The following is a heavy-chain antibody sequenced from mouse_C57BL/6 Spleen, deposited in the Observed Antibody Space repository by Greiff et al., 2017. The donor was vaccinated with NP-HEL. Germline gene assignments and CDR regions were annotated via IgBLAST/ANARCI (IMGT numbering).Heavy chain of an antibody. D-gene: IGHD2-1*01. J-gene: IGHJ4*01. CDR3: ARHEGRDYYGNYVYAMDY. V-gene: IGHV1-62-2*01. CDR2: FYPGSGSI. CDR1: GYTFTEYT. Sequence: VQLQQSGAELVKPGASVKLSCTASGYTFTEYTIHWVKQRSGQGLEWIGWFYPGSGSIKYNEKFKDKATLTADKSSSTVYMELSRLTSEDSAVYFCARHEGRDYYGNYVYAMDYWGQGTSVTVSS.